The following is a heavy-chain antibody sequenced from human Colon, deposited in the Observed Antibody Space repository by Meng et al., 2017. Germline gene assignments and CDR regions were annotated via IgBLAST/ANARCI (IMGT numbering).Heavy chain of an antibody. Sequence: QVQLQESGPGPVKPSQTLSLTCTLSNGSINSADYYWNWIRQPPGKGPEWLGYIHSSGNTYYTPSLKSRLAMSLDTSKNQFSLRLTSVTAADTAVYYCARNPVIPDARTFDFWGQGALVTVSS. CDR1: NGSINSADYY. V-gene: IGHV4-30-4*01. D-gene: IGHD2-2*01. J-gene: IGHJ4*02. CDR3: ARNPVIPDARTFDF. CDR2: IHSSGNT.